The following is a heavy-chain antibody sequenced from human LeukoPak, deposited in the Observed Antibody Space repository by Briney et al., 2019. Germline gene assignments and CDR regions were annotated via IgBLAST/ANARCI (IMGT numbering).Heavy chain of an antibody. Sequence: SETLSLTFTVSGGSISSYYWSWIRQPPGKGLEWIGYIYTSGSTNYNPSLKSRVTISVDTSKNQFSLKLSSVTAADTAVYYCARRGPHCSSTSCYIGWFDPWGQGTLVTVSS. V-gene: IGHV4-4*09. J-gene: IGHJ5*02. CDR3: ARRGPHCSSTSCYIGWFDP. CDR1: GGSISSYY. CDR2: IYTSGST. D-gene: IGHD2-2*02.